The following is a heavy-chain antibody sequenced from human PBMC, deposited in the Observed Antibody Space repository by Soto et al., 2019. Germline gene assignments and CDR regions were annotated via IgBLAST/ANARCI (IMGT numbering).Heavy chain of an antibody. J-gene: IGHJ4*02. CDR2: IDPSDSRT. V-gene: IGHV5-10-1*01. Sequence: GESLKISCKGSGYSFAGYWITWVRQKPGKGLEWMGRIDPSDSRTYYSPSFRGHVTISVTKSITTVFLQWSSLRASDTAMYYCARQIYDSDTGPNFQYYFDSWGQGTPVTVPS. CDR3: ARQIYDSDTGPNFQYYFDS. D-gene: IGHD3-22*01. CDR1: GYSFAGYW.